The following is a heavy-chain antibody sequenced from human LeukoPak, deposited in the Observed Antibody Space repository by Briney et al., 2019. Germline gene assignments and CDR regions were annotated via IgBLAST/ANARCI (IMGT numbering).Heavy chain of an antibody. J-gene: IGHJ4*02. CDR3: AKVAGITIFGVVSPHPYYLDY. Sequence: GSLRLSCAASGFTFDDYAMHWVRQAPGKGLEWVSAISGSGGSTYYADSVKGRFTISRDNSKNTLYLQMNGLRAEDTAVYYCAKVAGITIFGVVSPHPYYLDYWGQGTLVTVSS. CDR2: ISGSGGST. V-gene: IGHV3-23*01. CDR1: GFTFDDYA. D-gene: IGHD3-3*01.